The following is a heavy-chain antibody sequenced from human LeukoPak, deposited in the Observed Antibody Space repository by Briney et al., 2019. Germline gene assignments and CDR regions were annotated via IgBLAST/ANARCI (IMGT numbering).Heavy chain of an antibody. J-gene: IGHJ4*02. CDR3: AILAPFRHYYDSDAFDY. CDR2: IYPGDSDT. Sequence: GESLKISCKGSGYSFTSYWIGWVRQMPGKGLEWMGIIYPGDSDTRYSPSFQGQVTISADKSISTAYLQWSSLKASDTAMYYCAILAPFRHYYDSDAFDYWGQGTLVTVS. D-gene: IGHD3-22*01. V-gene: IGHV5-51*01. CDR1: GYSFTSYW.